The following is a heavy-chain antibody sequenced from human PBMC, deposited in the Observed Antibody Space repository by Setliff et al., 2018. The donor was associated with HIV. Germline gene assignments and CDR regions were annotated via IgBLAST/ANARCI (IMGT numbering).Heavy chain of an antibody. CDR2: SRNKANSYTT. V-gene: IGHV3-72*01. J-gene: IGHJ6*03. CDR3: TRGRLLWSGSYYYYYMDV. D-gene: IGHD3-10*01. CDR1: GFTFSSYA. Sequence: LRLSCAASGFTFSSYAMSWVRQAPGKGLEWVGRSRNKANSYTTEYAASVKGRFTISRDDSKNSLYLQMNSLKTEDTAVYYCTRGRLLWSGSYYYYYMDVWGKGTTVTVSS.